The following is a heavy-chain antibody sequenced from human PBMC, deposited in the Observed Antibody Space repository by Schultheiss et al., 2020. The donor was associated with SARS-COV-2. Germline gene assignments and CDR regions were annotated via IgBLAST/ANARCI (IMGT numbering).Heavy chain of an antibody. CDR2: ISGSGGST. CDR3: ASITMIVVVKPDAFDI. J-gene: IGHJ3*02. CDR1: GFTFDDYA. Sequence: GGSLRLSCAASGFTFDDYAMHWVRQAPGKGLEWVSAISGSGGSTYYADSVKGRFTISRDNAKNSLYLQMNSLRAEDTAVYYCASITMIVVVKPDAFDIWGQGTMVTVSS. V-gene: IGHV3-9*01. D-gene: IGHD3-22*01.